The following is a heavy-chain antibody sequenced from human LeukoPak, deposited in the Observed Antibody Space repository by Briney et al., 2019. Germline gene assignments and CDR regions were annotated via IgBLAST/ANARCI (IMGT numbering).Heavy chain of an antibody. V-gene: IGHV4-39*07. D-gene: IGHD3-22*01. CDR3: ARVPPPDYYDSSGYSGRFDY. Sequence: SETLSLTCSVSGGSISSSSYYWGWIRQPPGKGLEWIGSMYYSGSTYYNPSLKSRVTISVDTSKNRFSLKLSSVTAADTAVYYCARVPPPDYYDSSGYSGRFDYWGQGTLVTVSS. CDR2: MYYSGST. CDR1: GGSISSSSYY. J-gene: IGHJ4*02.